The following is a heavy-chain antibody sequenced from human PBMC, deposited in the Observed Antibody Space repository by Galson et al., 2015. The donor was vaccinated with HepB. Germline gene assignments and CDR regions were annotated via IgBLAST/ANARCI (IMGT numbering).Heavy chain of an antibody. D-gene: IGHD6-19*01. V-gene: IGHV2-5*02. CDR3: ARNKGGRGWYEDYYGMDV. Sequence: PALVKPTQTLTLTCTFSGFSLTTSGVGVGWIRQPPGKALEWLALIYWDGDNRYHYSTSLKSRLTITKDTPKNQVVLTMTDMDPVDTATYYCARNKGGRGWYEDYYGMDVWGQGTTVIVSS. CDR1: GFSLTTSGVG. CDR2: IYWDGDN. J-gene: IGHJ6*02.